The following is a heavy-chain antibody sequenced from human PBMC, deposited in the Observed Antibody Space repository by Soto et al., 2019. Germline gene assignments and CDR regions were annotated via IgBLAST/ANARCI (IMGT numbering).Heavy chain of an antibody. CDR2: INPSGGST. D-gene: IGHD3-22*01. J-gene: IGHJ4*02. Sequence: QVQLVQSGAEVKKPGASVKVSCKASGYTFTSYYMHWVRQAPGQGLEWMGIINPSGGSTSYEQKFQGRVTMTRDTSTSTVYMELSSLRSEDTAVYYCARDFANQYYYDSSGYNDYWGQGTLVTVSS. CDR3: ARDFANQYYYDSSGYNDY. V-gene: IGHV1-46*01. CDR1: GYTFTSYY.